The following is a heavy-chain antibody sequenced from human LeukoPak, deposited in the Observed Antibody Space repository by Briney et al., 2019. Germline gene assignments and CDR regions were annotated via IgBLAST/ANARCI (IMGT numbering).Heavy chain of an antibody. CDR1: GLTFSNAW. CDR2: IKSKTVGGTI. CDR3: TTGPGNSGY. Sequence: GESLKISCAVSGLTFSNAWMSWVRQAPGKGLEWVGRIKSKTVGGTIEHAAPVKGRFTISRDDSKNTVYLQMNSLKTEDTAVYYCTTGPGNSGYWGQGTLVTVSS. D-gene: IGHD4-23*01. J-gene: IGHJ4*02. V-gene: IGHV3-15*01.